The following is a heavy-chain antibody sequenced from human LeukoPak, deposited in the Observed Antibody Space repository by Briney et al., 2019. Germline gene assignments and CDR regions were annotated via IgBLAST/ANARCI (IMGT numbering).Heavy chain of an antibody. V-gene: IGHV3-7*04. J-gene: IGHJ4*02. CDR3: ARDIYFDY. CDR1: GFTFSRFW. Sequence: VQPGGPLRLSCAAAGFTFSRFWMCCVRQAPRKGVEWVANIKPDGSDKNYGDSVRGRFTISRDNARNALYLQMNSLRAEDTAVYYCARDIYFDYWGQGTLVSVSS. CDR2: IKPDGSDK.